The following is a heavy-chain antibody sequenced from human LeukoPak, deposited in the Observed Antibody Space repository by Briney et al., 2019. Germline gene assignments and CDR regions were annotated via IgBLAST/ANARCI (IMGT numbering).Heavy chain of an antibody. J-gene: IGHJ4*02. D-gene: IGHD6-13*01. V-gene: IGHV3-53*01. CDR1: GFTVSSSY. CDR2: IYSSGNT. CDR3: AASSWYVPFDY. Sequence: PGGSLRLSCAASGFTVSSSYMSWVRQAPGKGLEWVSIIYSSGNTYYADSVKGRFTISRDNSKKTAFLQMNSLRAEDTAVYYCAASSWYVPFDYWGQGTLVTVSS.